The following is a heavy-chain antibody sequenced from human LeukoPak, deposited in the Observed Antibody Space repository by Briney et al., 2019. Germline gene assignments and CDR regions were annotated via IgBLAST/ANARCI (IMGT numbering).Heavy chain of an antibody. D-gene: IGHD2-21*02. CDR3: ARDRIWGVTGWYYYYGMDV. V-gene: IGHV3-33*08. CDR1: GFIFSSYG. Sequence: GGSLRLSCAASGFIFSSYGMHWVRQAPGKGLEWVAVIWYDGSNKYYADSVKGRFTISRDNSKNTLYLQMNSLRAEDTAVYYCARDRIWGVTGWYYYYGMDVWGQGTTVTVSS. CDR2: IWYDGSNK. J-gene: IGHJ6*02.